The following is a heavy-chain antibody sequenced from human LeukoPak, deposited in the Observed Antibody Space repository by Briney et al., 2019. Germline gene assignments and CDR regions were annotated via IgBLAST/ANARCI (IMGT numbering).Heavy chain of an antibody. J-gene: IGHJ4*02. D-gene: IGHD2-15*01. CDR2: ISGSGGST. Sequence: GGSLRLSCAASGFTFSSYAISWVRQAPGKGLEWDSAISGSGGSTYYADSVKGRFTISRDNSKNTLYLQMNSLRAEDTAVYYCAKDRVVVVAATTGDYWGQGTLVTVSS. V-gene: IGHV3-23*01. CDR3: AKDRVVVVAATTGDY. CDR1: GFTFSSYA.